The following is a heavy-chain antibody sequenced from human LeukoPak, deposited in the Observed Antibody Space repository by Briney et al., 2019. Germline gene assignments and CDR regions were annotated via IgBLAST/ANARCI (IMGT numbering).Heavy chain of an antibody. CDR2: INYSGST. Sequence: PSETLSLTCTVSGGSISSSSDYWGWIRQPPGKGLEWIGSINYSGSTYYNPSLKSRLTMSVDISKNQFSLKLSSVTAADTAVYYCARGPQSSGFTDYWGQGTLVTVSS. V-gene: IGHV4-39*07. CDR1: GGSISSSSDY. CDR3: ARGPQSSGFTDY. D-gene: IGHD5-12*01. J-gene: IGHJ4*02.